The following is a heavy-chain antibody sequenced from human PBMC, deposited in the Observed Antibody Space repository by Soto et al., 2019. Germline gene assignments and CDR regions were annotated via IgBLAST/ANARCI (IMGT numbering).Heavy chain of an antibody. V-gene: IGHV4-59*12. CDR1: GGSISSYY. J-gene: IGHJ5*02. CDR2: IYYSGST. CDR3: ARGRVVTRRHNWFDP. D-gene: IGHD4-4*01. Sequence: SETLSLTCTVSGGSISSYYWSWIRQPPGKGLEWIGYIYYSGSTNYNPSLKSRVTISVDTSKNQFSLKLSSVTAADTAVYYCARGRVVTRRHNWFDPWGQGTLVTVSS.